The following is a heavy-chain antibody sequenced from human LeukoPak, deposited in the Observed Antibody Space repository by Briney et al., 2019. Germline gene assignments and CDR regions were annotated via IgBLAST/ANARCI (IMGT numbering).Heavy chain of an antibody. CDR2: IYYSGST. Sequence: SETLSLTCTVSGGSISSYYWSWLRQPPGKGLEWIGYIYYSGSTNYNPSLKSRATISVDTSKNQFSLKLSSVTAADTAVYYCARAAITIFGVVISAFDIWGQGTMVTVSS. V-gene: IGHV4-59*01. CDR1: GGSISSYY. CDR3: ARAAITIFGVVISAFDI. J-gene: IGHJ3*02. D-gene: IGHD3-3*01.